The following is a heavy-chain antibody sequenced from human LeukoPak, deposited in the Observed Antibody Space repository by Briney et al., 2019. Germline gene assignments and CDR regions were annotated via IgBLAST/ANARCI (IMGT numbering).Heavy chain of an antibody. J-gene: IGHJ4*02. CDR1: RWSFSGYY. CDR2: INHSGTT. D-gene: IGHD3-9*01. V-gene: IGHV4-34*01. CDR3: ARGPTIDYDILTGYYYFDY. Sequence: SETLSLTCAAYRWSFSGYYWTWIRQSPGKGLEWVGEINHSGTTNYNPSLKSRVSISIDPSKHHFSLELTSVPAADPAVYYCARGPTIDYDILTGYYYFDYWGQRTLVTVSS.